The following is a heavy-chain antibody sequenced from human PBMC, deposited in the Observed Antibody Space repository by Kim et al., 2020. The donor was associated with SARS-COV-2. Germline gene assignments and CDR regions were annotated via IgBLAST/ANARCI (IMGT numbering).Heavy chain of an antibody. V-gene: IGHV3-30*02. J-gene: IGHJ4*02. Sequence: VDAVKGRCTIFRDNSKKTLYLQMNSLRAEDTAVYYCASTTWIQLWFPIDYWGQGTLVTVSS. CDR3: ASTTWIQLWFPIDY. D-gene: IGHD5-18*01.